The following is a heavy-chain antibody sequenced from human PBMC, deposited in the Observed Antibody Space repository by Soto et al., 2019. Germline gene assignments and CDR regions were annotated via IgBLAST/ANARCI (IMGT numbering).Heavy chain of an antibody. J-gene: IGHJ4*02. CDR2: IIPIFGTA. CDR3: ARVHSRSYLLRGWFDY. Sequence: SVKVSCKASGGTFSSYAISWVRQAPGQGLEWMGGIIPIFGTANYAQKFQGRVTITADKSTSTAYMELSSLRSEDTAVYYCARVHSRSYLLRGWFDYWGQGTLVTVSS. V-gene: IGHV1-69*06. CDR1: GGTFSSYA. D-gene: IGHD1-26*01.